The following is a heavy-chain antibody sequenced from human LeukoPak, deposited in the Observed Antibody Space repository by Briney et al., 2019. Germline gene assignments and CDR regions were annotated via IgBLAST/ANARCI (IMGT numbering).Heavy chain of an antibody. J-gene: IGHJ5*02. D-gene: IGHD3-9*01. CDR3: ARGRNYDILTGYSRFDP. Sequence: SQTLSLTCTVSGGSISSGGYYWSWIRQPPGKGLEWIGEINHSGSTNYNPSLKSRVTISVDTSKNQFSLKLSSVTAADTAVYYCARGRNYDILTGYSRFDPWGQGTLVTVSS. CDR2: INHSGST. CDR1: GGSISSGGYY. V-gene: IGHV4-30-2*01.